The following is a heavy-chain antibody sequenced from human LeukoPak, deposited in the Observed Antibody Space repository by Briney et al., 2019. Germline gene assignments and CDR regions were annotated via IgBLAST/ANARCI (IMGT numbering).Heavy chain of an antibody. Sequence: SETLSLTCSVSHFSISSGDYWGWVRQPPGKGLEWVGTMYHSGDTAYTPSLKSRLTMSVDPSKNQFSLKLSSVTAADTAVYYCARGQSGYCDYWGQGTLVTVSS. CDR1: HFSISSGDY. CDR3: ARGQSGYCDY. CDR2: MYHSGDT. J-gene: IGHJ4*02. D-gene: IGHD3-3*01. V-gene: IGHV4-38-2*02.